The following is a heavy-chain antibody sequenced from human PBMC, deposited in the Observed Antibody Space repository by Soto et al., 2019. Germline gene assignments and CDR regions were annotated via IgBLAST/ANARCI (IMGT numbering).Heavy chain of an antibody. CDR1: GFSLTTSGVG. CDR3: AHRVLRTVFGLVTTTAIYFDF. V-gene: IGHV2-5*02. Sequence: QITLNKSGPTLVKPTQNLTLTCTFSGFSLTTSGVGVGWIRQSPGKAPEWLALIYWDDDKRYSPSLKSRLTITKDTSKNQVVLTMANLDPADTATYYCAHRVLRTVFGLVTTTAIYFDFWGQGTPVAVSS. CDR2: IYWDDDK. J-gene: IGHJ4*02. D-gene: IGHD3-3*01.